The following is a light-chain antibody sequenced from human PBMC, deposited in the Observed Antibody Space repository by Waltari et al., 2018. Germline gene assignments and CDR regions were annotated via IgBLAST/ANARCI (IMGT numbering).Light chain of an antibody. CDR1: SSDFGNYNF. CDR3: CSYVDTTSWL. CDR2: DVS. V-gene: IGLV2-23*02. J-gene: IGLJ3*02. Sequence: QSALTQPASVSGSPGQSITISCTGTSSDFGNYNFVSCYQHQPGQAPKLVIYDVSARPSVVSNRCPGSKTGNTASLTISGLQPEDEADYYCCSYVDTTSWLFGGGTKLTVL.